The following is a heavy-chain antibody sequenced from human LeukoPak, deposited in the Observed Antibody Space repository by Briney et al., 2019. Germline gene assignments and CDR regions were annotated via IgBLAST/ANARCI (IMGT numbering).Heavy chain of an antibody. J-gene: IGHJ6*03. CDR1: GGSFSGYY. D-gene: IGHD4-23*01. Sequence: KPSETLSLTCAVYGGSFSGYYWSWIRQPPGKGLEWIGEINHSGSTNYSPSLKSRVTISVDTSKNQFSLKLSSVTAADTAVYYCARALGGYSNDYYYYYMDVWGKGTTVTVSS. CDR2: INHSGST. V-gene: IGHV4-34*01. CDR3: ARALGGYSNDYYYYYMDV.